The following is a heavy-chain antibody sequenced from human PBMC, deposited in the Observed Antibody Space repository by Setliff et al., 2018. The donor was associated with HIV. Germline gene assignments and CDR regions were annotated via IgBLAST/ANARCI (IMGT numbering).Heavy chain of an antibody. CDR3: ARGGLWLAHRFDY. V-gene: IGHV4-39*07. Sequence: SETLSLTCSVSGVSINRTDHYWGWIRQSPGKSLEWIGEINHSGSTNYNPSLKSRVTISVDTSKNQFSLMLTSVTAADTAVYYCARGGLWLAHRFDYWVQGTLVTVSS. CDR2: INHSGST. D-gene: IGHD6-19*01. CDR1: GVSINRTDHY. J-gene: IGHJ4*02.